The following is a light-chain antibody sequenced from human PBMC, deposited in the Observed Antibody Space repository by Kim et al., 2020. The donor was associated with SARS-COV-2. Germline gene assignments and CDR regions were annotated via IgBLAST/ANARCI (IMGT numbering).Light chain of an antibody. CDR2: GAS. CDR3: QQYGSSPYS. V-gene: IGKV3-20*01. Sequence: WSPGERATLSCTASQSVSRYYLAWYQQNPGQAPRLLIYGASSRATGIPDRFSGSGSGTDFTLTISRLEPEDFAVYYCQQYGSSPYSFGQGTKLEI. CDR1: QSVSRYY. J-gene: IGKJ2*03.